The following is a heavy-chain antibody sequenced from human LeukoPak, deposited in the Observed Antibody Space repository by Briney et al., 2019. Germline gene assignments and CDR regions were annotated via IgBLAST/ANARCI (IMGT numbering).Heavy chain of an antibody. CDR2: ISGSGGST. D-gene: IGHD3-3*01. Sequence: GGSLRLSCAASGFTFSSYAMRWVRQAPGRGLEWVSAISGSGGSTYYADSVKGRFTISRDNSKNTLYLQMNSLRPEDTAVYYCARAPEWFRLNYYYMDVWGKGTTVTVSS. V-gene: IGHV3-23*01. CDR1: GFTFSSYA. J-gene: IGHJ6*03. CDR3: ARAPEWFRLNYYYMDV.